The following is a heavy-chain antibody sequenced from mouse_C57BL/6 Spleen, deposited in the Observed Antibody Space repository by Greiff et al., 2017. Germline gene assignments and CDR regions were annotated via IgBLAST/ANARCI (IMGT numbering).Heavy chain of an antibody. CDR2: ISNEGSN. J-gene: IGHJ4*01. CDR3: ARVSGFYYF. Sequence: EVQLQQSGPGLVKPSQSLSLTCSVTGYSITSGHYWNWIRQFPGNQLAWMGYISNEGSNNYNPSLKNRISITRATSKNQFFLKLNSVTTDDTATYYCARVSGFYYFWGQGTSVTVSS. V-gene: IGHV3-6*01. D-gene: IGHD1-1*01. CDR1: GYSITSGHY.